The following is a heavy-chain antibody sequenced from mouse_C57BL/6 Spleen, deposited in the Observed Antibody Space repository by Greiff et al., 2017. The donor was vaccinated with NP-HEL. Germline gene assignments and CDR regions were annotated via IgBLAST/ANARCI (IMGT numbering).Heavy chain of an antibody. CDR2: ISSGGDYI. Sequence: EVQLQQSGEGLVKPGGSLKLSCAASGFTFSSYAMSWVRQTPEKRLEWVAYISSGGDYIYYADTVKGRFTISRDNARNTLYLQMSSLKSEDTAMYYCTRTGTRGYYFDYWGQGTTLTVSS. CDR1: GFTFSSYA. CDR3: TRTGTRGYYFDY. V-gene: IGHV5-9-1*02. D-gene: IGHD4-1*01. J-gene: IGHJ2*01.